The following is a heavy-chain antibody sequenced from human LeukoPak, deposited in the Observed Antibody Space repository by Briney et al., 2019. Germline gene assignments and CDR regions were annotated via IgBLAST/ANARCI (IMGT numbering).Heavy chain of an antibody. CDR2: IYPGDSDT. D-gene: IGHD6-13*01. V-gene: IGHV5-51*01. Sequence: GESLKISCKGSGYSFTSYWIGWVRQMPGKGLEWMGIIYPGDSDTRYSPSFQGQVTISADKSISTACLQWSSLKASDTAMYYCARHGAAGPYYYYYGMDVWGQGTTVTVSS. J-gene: IGHJ6*02. CDR1: GYSFTSYW. CDR3: ARHGAAGPYYYYYGMDV.